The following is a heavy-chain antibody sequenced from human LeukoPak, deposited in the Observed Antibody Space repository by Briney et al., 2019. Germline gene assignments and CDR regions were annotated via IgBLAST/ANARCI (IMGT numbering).Heavy chain of an antibody. D-gene: IGHD6-13*01. Sequence: EASVKVSCKASGYTFTGYYMHWVRQAPGQGLEWMGWINPNSGGTNYAQKFQGRVTMTRDTSISTAYMELSRLRSDDTAVYYCARGDSSYYYYYMDVWGKGTTVTVSS. V-gene: IGHV1-2*02. CDR3: ARGDSSYYYYYMDV. CDR2: INPNSGGT. CDR1: GYTFTGYY. J-gene: IGHJ6*03.